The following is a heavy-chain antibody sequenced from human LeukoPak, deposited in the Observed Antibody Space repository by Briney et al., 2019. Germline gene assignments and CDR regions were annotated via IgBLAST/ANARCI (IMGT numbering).Heavy chain of an antibody. CDR2: IRYDGSNK. Sequence: PGGSLRLSCAASGFTFSSYGMHWVRQAPGKGLEGVAFIRYDGSNKYYADSVKGRFTISRDNSKNTLYLQMNSLRAEDTAVYYSARPCTAMVRPLDYWGQGTVVTVSS. CDR1: GFTFSSYG. CDR3: ARPCTAMVRPLDY. V-gene: IGHV3-30*02. D-gene: IGHD5-18*01. J-gene: IGHJ4*02.